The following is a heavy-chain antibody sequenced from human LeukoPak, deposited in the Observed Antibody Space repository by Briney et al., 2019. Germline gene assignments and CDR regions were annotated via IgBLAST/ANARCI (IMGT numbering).Heavy chain of an antibody. V-gene: IGHV3-23*01. CDR2: ISVNGETT. J-gene: IGHJ4*02. CDR1: GFTVSRVA. Sequence: GGSLRLSCAVSGFTVSRVAMSWVRQAPGKGLEWISAISVNGETTWYADSVRGRFIISRDNSKNTLYLQLSSLRAEDTAVYYCAKGFRSGWYPYWGQGSLVSVSS. D-gene: IGHD6-19*01. CDR3: AKGFRSGWYPY.